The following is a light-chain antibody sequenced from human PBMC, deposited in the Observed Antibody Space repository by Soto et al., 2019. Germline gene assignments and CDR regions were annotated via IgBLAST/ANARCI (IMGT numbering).Light chain of an antibody. Sequence: ETVFTQSPATPSVSPGGRATLSCRASQSVSSNFAWYQQKPGQAPRLLIYDASTRATGIPARFSGSGSGTEFTLTISSLQSEDFAVYYCQQYKKWPRTFGHGTKVDIK. CDR3: QQYKKWPRT. J-gene: IGKJ1*01. CDR2: DAS. CDR1: QSVSSN. V-gene: IGKV3-15*01.